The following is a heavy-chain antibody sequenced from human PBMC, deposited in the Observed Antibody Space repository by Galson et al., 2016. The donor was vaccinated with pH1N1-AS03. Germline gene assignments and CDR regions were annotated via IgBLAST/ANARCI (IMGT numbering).Heavy chain of an antibody. J-gene: IGHJ4*02. CDR1: GFTFSTYC. CDR3: ARGAPGDHLLSPLWN. CDR2: IKQDGSEK. Sequence: SLRLSCAASGFTFSTYCMSWVRQAPGKGLEWVANIKQDGSEKFYVDSLKGRFTISRDNAKNSLYLQMSSLRAEDTAIYYCARGAPGDHLLSPLWNRGQGTLVTVSS. D-gene: IGHD2-2*01. V-gene: IGHV3-7*01.